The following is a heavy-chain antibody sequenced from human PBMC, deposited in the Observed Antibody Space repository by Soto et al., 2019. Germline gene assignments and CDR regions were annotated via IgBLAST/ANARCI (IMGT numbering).Heavy chain of an antibody. CDR3: AKFDRPPPEKADNHKGRSRGYCSGGSCYSGDYYYYGMDV. CDR2: ISGSGGST. J-gene: IGHJ6*02. V-gene: IGHV3-23*01. D-gene: IGHD2-15*01. Sequence: PGGSLRLSCAASGFTVSSNYMSWVRQAPGKGLEWVSAISGSGGSTHYADSVKGRFTISRDNSKNTLYLQMNSLRAEDTAVYYCAKFDRPPPEKADNHKGRSRGYCSGGSCYSGDYYYYGMDVWGQGTTVTVSS. CDR1: GFTVSSNY.